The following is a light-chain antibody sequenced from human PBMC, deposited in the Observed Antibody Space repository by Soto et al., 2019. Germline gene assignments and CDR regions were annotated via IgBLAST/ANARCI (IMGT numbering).Light chain of an antibody. V-gene: IGLV2-23*01. CDR3: CSHVRNIWV. CDR1: SSDIGTYNI. CDR2: GDN. J-gene: IGLJ3*02. Sequence: QSALTQPASVSGSPGQSITISCTGTSSDIGTYNIVSWYQQHPGKVPKLMIYGDNKRPSGVFERVSGSTSGNTASLTISGRQGEEEADYFCCSHVRNIWVFGGGTKLTVL.